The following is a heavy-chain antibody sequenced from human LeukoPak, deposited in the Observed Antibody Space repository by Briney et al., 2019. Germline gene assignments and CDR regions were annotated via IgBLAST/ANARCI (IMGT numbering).Heavy chain of an antibody. V-gene: IGHV4-59*08. Sequence: PSETLSLTCTVSGGSISSYYWSWIRQPPGKGLEWIGYIYYGGSTNYNPSLKSRVTISVDTSKNQFSLKLSSVTAADTAVYYCARPRITIFGVVIHDWFDPWGQGTLVTVSS. CDR2: IYYGGST. CDR1: GGSISSYY. J-gene: IGHJ5*02. CDR3: ARPRITIFGVVIHDWFDP. D-gene: IGHD3-3*01.